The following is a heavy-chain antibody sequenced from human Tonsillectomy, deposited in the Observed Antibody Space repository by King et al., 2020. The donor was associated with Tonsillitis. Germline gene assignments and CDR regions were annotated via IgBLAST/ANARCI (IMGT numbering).Heavy chain of an antibody. D-gene: IGHD6-19*01. Sequence: VQLVESGGGLVKPGGSLRLSCAASGFTFSSYSMNWVRQAPGKGLEWVSSISSSSSYIYYADSVKGRFTISRDNAKNSLYLQMNSLRAEDTAVYYCASGDGSGWYGGAFYIWGQGTMVPVSS. V-gene: IGHV3-21*01. J-gene: IGHJ3*02. CDR3: ASGDGSGWYGGAFYI. CDR1: GFTFSSYS. CDR2: ISSSSSYI.